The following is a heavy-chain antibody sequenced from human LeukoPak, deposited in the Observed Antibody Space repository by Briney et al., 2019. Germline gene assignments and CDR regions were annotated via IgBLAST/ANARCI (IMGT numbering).Heavy chain of an antibody. V-gene: IGHV3-74*01. D-gene: IGHD2/OR15-2a*01. Sequence: GGSLRLSCAASGFTFSRYWMHWLRQAPGKGLVWVSRISTDGSSTNYADSVKGRFTISRDNGRNTLYLQMYSLRAEDTAVYYCASYLTSIPSGMDVWGQGTTVTVSS. J-gene: IGHJ6*02. CDR3: ASYLTSIPSGMDV. CDR1: GFTFSRYW. CDR2: ISTDGSST.